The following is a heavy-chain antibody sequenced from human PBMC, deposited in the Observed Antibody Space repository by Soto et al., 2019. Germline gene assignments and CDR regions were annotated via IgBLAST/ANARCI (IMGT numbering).Heavy chain of an antibody. J-gene: IGHJ5*02. Sequence: SETLSLTCTVSGGSISSYYWSWIRQPPGKGLEWIGYIYYSGSTNYNPSLKSRVTISVDTSKNQFSLKLSSVTAADTAVYYCARGPYGSGSYYDAWFDPWGQGTLVTVS. D-gene: IGHD3-10*01. CDR1: GGSISSYY. CDR3: ARGPYGSGSYYDAWFDP. CDR2: IYYSGST. V-gene: IGHV4-59*01.